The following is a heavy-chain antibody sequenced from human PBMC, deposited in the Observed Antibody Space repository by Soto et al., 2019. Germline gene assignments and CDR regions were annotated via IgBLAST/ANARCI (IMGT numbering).Heavy chain of an antibody. J-gene: IGHJ3*01. Sequence: QVQLVESGGGVVQPERSLRLSCAAPGFSLSDYGIHWVRQAAGKGLEWVAVIWHDGSQKYYEDSVRGRFTISRDNSKNTVYLQMNSLRPEDTAVYYCEGRNDPFHVWGQGTMVTVSS. V-gene: IGHV3-33*01. CDR1: GFSLSDYG. CDR2: IWHDGSQK. CDR3: EGRNDPFHV.